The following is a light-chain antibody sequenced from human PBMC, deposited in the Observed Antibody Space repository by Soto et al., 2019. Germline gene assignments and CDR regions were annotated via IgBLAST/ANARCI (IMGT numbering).Light chain of an antibody. CDR1: SGHSSHA. Sequence: QPVLTQSPSASASLGASVKLTCTLSSGHSSHAIAWHQQQPEKGPRYLMKLNSDGSHTKGDGIPDRFSGSSSGPERYLIISSLQSEDEADYYCQTWGNGLVVFGGGTKLTVL. V-gene: IGLV4-69*01. J-gene: IGLJ2*01. CDR2: LNSDGSH. CDR3: QTWGNGLVV.